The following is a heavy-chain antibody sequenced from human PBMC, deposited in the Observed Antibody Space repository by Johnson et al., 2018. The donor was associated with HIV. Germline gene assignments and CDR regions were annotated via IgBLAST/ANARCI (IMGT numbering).Heavy chain of an antibody. Sequence: VQLVESGGGLVQPGGSLRLSCAASGFTFGNYWMTWVRQAPGKGLEWVANINQYGNEKYFVDSVKGRFTISRDNAKNSLYLQMNSLRAEDTALYYCAREVGIQLWSSDAFDIWGQGTMVTVSS. CDR1: GFTFGNYW. D-gene: IGHD5-18*01. V-gene: IGHV3-7*05. CDR2: INQYGNEK. CDR3: AREVGIQLWSSDAFDI. J-gene: IGHJ3*02.